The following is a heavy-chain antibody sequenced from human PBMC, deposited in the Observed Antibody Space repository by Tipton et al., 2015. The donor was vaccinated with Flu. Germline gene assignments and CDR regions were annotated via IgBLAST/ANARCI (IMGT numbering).Heavy chain of an antibody. V-gene: IGHV4-4*07. CDR1: GGSISSYY. CDR2: IYTSGST. D-gene: IGHD6-6*01. Sequence: LRLSCTVSGGSISSYYWSWIRQPAGKGLEWIGRIYTSGSTNYNPSLKSRVTMSVDTSKNQFSLKLSSVTAADTAVYYCARVVPRAGDAFDIWGQGTMVTVSS. J-gene: IGHJ3*02. CDR3: ARVVPRAGDAFDI.